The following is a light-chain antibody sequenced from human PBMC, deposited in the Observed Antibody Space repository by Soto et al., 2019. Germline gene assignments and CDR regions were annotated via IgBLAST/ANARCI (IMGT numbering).Light chain of an antibody. CDR1: QSINNW. V-gene: IGKV1-5*03. J-gene: IGKJ1*01. CDR2: KAS. CDR3: EQFDTYWT. Sequence: DIQMTQSPSTLSASVGDRVTITCRASQSINNWVAWYQQKPGKDPTLLIYKASNLDIGVPSRCSGSGSVTEFTLTISSLQPDDFATYYCEQFDTYWTFGQGTKVEIK.